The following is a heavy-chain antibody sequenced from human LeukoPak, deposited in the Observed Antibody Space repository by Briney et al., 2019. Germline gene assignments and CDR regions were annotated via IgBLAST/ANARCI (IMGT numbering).Heavy chain of an antibody. CDR3: ARVLIPGYGDYGGLDY. Sequence: PGGSLRLSCAASGFTFSRYWMHWLRQAPGKGLVWVSRINSDGSSTIYADSVKGRFTISRDNAKNTLCLQMNSLRAEDTAVYYCARVLIPGYGDYGGLDYWGQGTLVTVSS. D-gene: IGHD4-17*01. J-gene: IGHJ4*02. CDR1: GFTFSRYW. V-gene: IGHV3-74*01. CDR2: INSDGSST.